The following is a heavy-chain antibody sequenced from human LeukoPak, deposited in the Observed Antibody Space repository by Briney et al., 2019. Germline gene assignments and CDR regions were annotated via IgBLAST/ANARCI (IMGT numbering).Heavy chain of an antibody. CDR1: GDSISSGDYY. CDR2: ISSSGST. D-gene: IGHD4-23*01. CDR3: ARVSRGNSVGGDY. Sequence: SSQTLSLTCTVSGDSISSGDYYWSWIRQPAGKGLEWIGRISSSGSTNYNPSLKSRVTISLDTSKNQFSLKLSSVTAADTAMYYCARVSRGNSVGGDYWGQGTLVTVSS. J-gene: IGHJ4*02. V-gene: IGHV4-61*02.